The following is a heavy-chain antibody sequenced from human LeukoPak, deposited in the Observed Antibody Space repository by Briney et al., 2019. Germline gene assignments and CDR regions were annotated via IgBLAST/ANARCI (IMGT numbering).Heavy chain of an antibody. Sequence: PSETLSLTCTVSGGPISSGDYYWSWIRQPPGKGLEWIGYIYYSGSTYYNPSLKSRVTISVDTSKNQFSLKLSSVTAADTAVYYCARGLYSSSWTTYYYYGMDVWGQGTTVTVSS. CDR3: ARGLYSSSWTTYYYYGMDV. CDR1: GGPISSGDYY. V-gene: IGHV4-30-4*01. D-gene: IGHD6-13*01. CDR2: IYYSGST. J-gene: IGHJ6*02.